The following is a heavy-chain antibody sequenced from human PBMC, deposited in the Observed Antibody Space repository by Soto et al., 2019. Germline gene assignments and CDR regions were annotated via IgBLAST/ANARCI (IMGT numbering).Heavy chain of an antibody. CDR3: ARVLARTYYDFWSGPAAPDY. CDR2: ISSSSSYI. V-gene: IGHV3-21*01. CDR1: GFTFSSYS. D-gene: IGHD3-3*01. Sequence: GGSLRLSCAASGFTFSSYSMNWVRQAPGKGLEWVSSISSSSSYIYYADSVKGRFTISRHNAKNSLYLQMNSLRAEDTAVYYCARVLARTYYDFWSGPAAPDYWGQGTLVTVSS. J-gene: IGHJ4*02.